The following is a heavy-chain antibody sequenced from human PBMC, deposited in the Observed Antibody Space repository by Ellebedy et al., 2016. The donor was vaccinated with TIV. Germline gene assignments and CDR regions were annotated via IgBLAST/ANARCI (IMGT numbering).Heavy chain of an antibody. D-gene: IGHD6-13*01. J-gene: IGHJ4*02. CDR2: ISYDGSNK. V-gene: IGHV3-30*18. CDR1: GFTFSTYW. CDR3: AKGLSGIAAVDY. Sequence: GGSLRLXXAASGFTFSTYWMSWVRQAPGKGLEWVAVISYDGSNKYYADSVKGRFTISRDNSKNTLYLQMNSLRAEDTAVYYCAKGLSGIAAVDYWGQGTLVTVSS.